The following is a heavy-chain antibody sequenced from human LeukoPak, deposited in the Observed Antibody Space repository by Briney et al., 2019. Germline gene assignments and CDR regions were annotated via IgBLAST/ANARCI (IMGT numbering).Heavy chain of an antibody. Sequence: ASVKVSCKASGYTFTSYGISWVRQAPGQGLEWMGWISAYNGNTNYAQKLQGRVTMTTDTSTSTAYMELRSLRSDDTAVYYCARGPGLDIVVVTWGYWGQGTLVTVSS. V-gene: IGHV1-18*01. J-gene: IGHJ4*02. CDR3: ARGPGLDIVVVTWGY. D-gene: IGHD2-2*01. CDR2: ISAYNGNT. CDR1: GYTFTSYG.